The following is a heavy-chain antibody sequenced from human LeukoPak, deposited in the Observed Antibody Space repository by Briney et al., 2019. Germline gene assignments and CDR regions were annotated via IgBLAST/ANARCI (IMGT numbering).Heavy chain of an antibody. CDR2: IYTSGST. CDR1: GGSISSCY. J-gene: IGHJ4*02. V-gene: IGHV4-4*07. Sequence: NSSETLSLTCTVSGGSISSCYWSWIRQPAGKGLEWIGRIYTSGSTNYNPSLKSRVTMSVDTSKNQFSLKLSSVTAADTAVYYCAGHHPRNTVDFWGQGTLVTVSS. D-gene: IGHD2/OR15-2a*01. CDR3: AGHHPRNTVDF.